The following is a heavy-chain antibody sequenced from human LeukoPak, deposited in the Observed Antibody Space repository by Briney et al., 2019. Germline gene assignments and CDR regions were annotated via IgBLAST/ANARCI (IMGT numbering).Heavy chain of an antibody. CDR3: VKVRQSGYSGYDYGGEAFDI. CDR2: ISWNSGKK. CDR1: GFTFDDYA. Sequence: PGRSLRLSCSASGFTFDDYAMHWVRQAPGKGLEWVSSISWNSGKKDYVDSVKGRFTISRDNAKNSLFLQMNSLRVEDTALYYCVKVRQSGYSGYDYGGEAFDIWGQGTMVTVSS. V-gene: IGHV3-9*01. D-gene: IGHD5-12*01. J-gene: IGHJ3*02.